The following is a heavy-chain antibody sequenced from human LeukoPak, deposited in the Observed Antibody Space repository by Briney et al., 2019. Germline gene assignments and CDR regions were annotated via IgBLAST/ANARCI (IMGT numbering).Heavy chain of an antibody. Sequence: GGSLRLSCAASGFTVNGNYMSWVRQAPGKGLKWVSVIYSGGSTYYADSVKGRFTISRDNSKNTLYLQMNYLSAEDTAVYYCARDVAAAGYFDYWGQGTLVTVSS. D-gene: IGHD6-13*01. J-gene: IGHJ4*02. CDR3: ARDVAAAGYFDY. V-gene: IGHV3-53*01. CDR2: IYSGGST. CDR1: GFTVNGNY.